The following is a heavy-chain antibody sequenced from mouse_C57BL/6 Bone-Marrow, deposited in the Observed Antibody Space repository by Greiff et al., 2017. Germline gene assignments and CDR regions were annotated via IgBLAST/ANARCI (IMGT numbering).Heavy chain of an antibody. Sequence: EVKLVESGGGLVQPGGSLKLSCAASGFTFSDYYMYWVRQTPEKRLEWVAYISNGGGSTYYPDTVKGRFTISRDNAKNTLYLQMSRLKSEDTAMYYCARQEDYYGSWFAYWGQGTLVTVSA. V-gene: IGHV5-12*01. J-gene: IGHJ3*01. CDR1: GFTFSDYY. CDR2: ISNGGGST. CDR3: ARQEDYYGSWFAY. D-gene: IGHD1-1*01.